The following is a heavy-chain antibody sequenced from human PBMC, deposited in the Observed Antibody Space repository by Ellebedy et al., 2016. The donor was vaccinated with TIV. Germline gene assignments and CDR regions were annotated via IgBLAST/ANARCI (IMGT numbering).Heavy chain of an antibody. CDR1: GYTFTGYY. CDR2: IWYDGSNK. J-gene: IGHJ4*02. D-gene: IGHD3-22*01. V-gene: IGHV3-33*01. CDR3: ARDPSTRSGYDY. Sequence: SCXASGYTFTGYYMHWVRQAPGKGLEWVAVIWYDGSNKYYADSVKGRFTISRDNSKNTLYLQMNSLRAEDTAVYYCARDPSTRSGYDYWGQGTLVTVSS.